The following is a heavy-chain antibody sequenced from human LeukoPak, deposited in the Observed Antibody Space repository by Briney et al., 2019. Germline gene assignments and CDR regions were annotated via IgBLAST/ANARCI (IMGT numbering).Heavy chain of an antibody. CDR2: IYSGGST. Sequence: PGGSLRLSCAASGFTVSSNYMSWVRQAPGKGLEWVSVIYSGGSTYYADSVKGRFTISRDNSKNTLYLQMNSLRAEDTAVYNCATARIAAARYFDLWGRGTLVTVSS. CDR3: ATARIAAARYFDL. V-gene: IGHV3-53*01. D-gene: IGHD6-13*01. J-gene: IGHJ2*01. CDR1: GFTVSSNY.